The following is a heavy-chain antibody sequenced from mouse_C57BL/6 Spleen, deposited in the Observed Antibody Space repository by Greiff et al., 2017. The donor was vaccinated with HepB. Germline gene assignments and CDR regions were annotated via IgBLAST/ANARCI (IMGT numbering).Heavy chain of an antibody. D-gene: IGHD2-4*01. J-gene: IGHJ4*01. CDR3: ARYPNDYDVGGYAMDY. CDR1: GFTFTDYY. V-gene: IGHV7-3*01. CDR2: IRNKANGYTT. Sequence: EVQVVESGGGLVQPGGSLSLSCAASGFTFTDYYMSWVRQPPGKALEWLGFIRNKANGYTTEYSASVKGRFTISRDNSQSILYLQMNALRAEDSATYYCARYPNDYDVGGYAMDYWGQGTSVTVSS.